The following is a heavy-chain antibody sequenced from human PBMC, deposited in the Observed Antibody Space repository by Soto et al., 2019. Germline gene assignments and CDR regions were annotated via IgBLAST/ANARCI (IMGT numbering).Heavy chain of an antibody. CDR3: ARGGGFYYGSGKDNWFDP. D-gene: IGHD3-10*01. V-gene: IGHV4-31*03. CDR2: IYYSGST. Sequence: QVQLQESGPGLVKPSQTLSLTCTVSGGSISSGGYYWSWIRQHPGKGLEWIGYIYYSGSTYYNPSLKSRVTISVDTSKNQFALKLSSVTAADTAVYYCARGGGFYYGSGKDNWFDPWGQGTLVTVSS. CDR1: GGSISSGGYY. J-gene: IGHJ5*02.